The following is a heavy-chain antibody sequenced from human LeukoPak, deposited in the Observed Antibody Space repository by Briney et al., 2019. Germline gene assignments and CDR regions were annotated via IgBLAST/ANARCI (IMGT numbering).Heavy chain of an antibody. CDR1: GYSFTSYW. V-gene: IGHV5-51*01. J-gene: IGHJ4*02. D-gene: IGHD4-17*01. CDR2: IYPHDSDT. CDR3: ARTYGDKELDC. Sequence: GASLKISCKGSGYSFTSYWIGWVRQMPGKGLEWMGIIYPHDSDTKYSPAFQGQVTISADKSISTAYLQWSSLKASDTAMYYCARTYGDKELDCWGQGTLVTVSS.